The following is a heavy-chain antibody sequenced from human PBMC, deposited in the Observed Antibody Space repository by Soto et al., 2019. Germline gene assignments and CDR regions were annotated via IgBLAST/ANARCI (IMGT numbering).Heavy chain of an antibody. CDR2: IKSKTDGGTT. Sequence: PGGSLRLSCAASGFTFSNAWMSWVRQAQGKGLEWVGRIKSKTDGGTTDYAAPVKGRFTISRDDSKNTLYLQMNSLKTEDTAVYYCTTDDGGRVVVVAATGTRVIRFDPWGQGTLVTVSS. D-gene: IGHD2-15*01. CDR1: GFTFSNAW. V-gene: IGHV3-15*01. J-gene: IGHJ5*02. CDR3: TTDDGGRVVVVAATGTRVIRFDP.